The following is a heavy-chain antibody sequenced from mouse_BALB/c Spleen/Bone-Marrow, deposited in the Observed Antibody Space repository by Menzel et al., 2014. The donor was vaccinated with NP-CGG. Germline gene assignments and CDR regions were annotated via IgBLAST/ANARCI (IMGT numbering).Heavy chain of an antibody. CDR3: ARHEDGYYDAMDY. J-gene: IGHJ4*01. D-gene: IGHD2-3*01. CDR2: ISSGGGST. CDR1: GFAFSSYD. V-gene: IGHV5-12-1*01. Sequence: EVKLMESRGGLVKPGGSLKLSCAASGFAFSSYDMSWVRQTPEKRLEWVAYISSGGGSTYYPDTVKGRFTISRDNAKNTLYLQMSSLKSEDTAMYYCARHEDGYYDAMDYWGQGTSVTVSS.